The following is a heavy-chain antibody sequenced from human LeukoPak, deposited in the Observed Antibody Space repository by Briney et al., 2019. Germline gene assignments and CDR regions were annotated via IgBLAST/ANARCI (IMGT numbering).Heavy chain of an antibody. J-gene: IGHJ4*02. CDR2: IIPIFGTA. D-gene: IGHD3-10*01. Sequence: SVKVSCKASGGTFSSYAISWVRQAPGQGLEWMGGIIPIFGTANYAQKFQGRVTITADESTSTAYVELSSLRSEDTAVYYCARYYYGSGSYYNPPAYYFDYWGQGTLVTVSS. CDR3: ARYYYGSGSYYNPPAYYFDY. CDR1: GGTFSSYA. V-gene: IGHV1-69*13.